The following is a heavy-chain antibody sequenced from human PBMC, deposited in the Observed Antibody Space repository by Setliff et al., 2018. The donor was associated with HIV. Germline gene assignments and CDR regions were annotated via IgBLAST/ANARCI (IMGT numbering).Heavy chain of an antibody. CDR1: SGSISGDNW. V-gene: IGHV4-4*02. D-gene: IGHD5-12*01. CDR3: ARESRSMHVAH. J-gene: IGHJ4*02. CDR2: IYHSGST. Sequence: PSETLSLTCTVSSGSISGDNWWRWVRQPPGKGLKWIGEIYHSGSTNYNPSLKSRVTISVDTSKNQFSLKLTSVTAADPAVYYCARESRSMHVAHWGQGTLVTVSS.